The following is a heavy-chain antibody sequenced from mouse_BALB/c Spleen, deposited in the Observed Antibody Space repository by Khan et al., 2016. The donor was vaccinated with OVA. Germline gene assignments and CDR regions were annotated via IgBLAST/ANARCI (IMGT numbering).Heavy chain of an antibody. D-gene: IGHD2-10*01. J-gene: IGHJ4*01. Sequence: QIQLVQSGPELKKPEETVKISCKASGHTFTKYGMNWVKQAPGKGLKWMGWINTYTGEPTYADDFNGRFAFSLETSASTAYLQINNLKNEDTATYFGARPPYFSYVMDNWGQGTSVTVSS. CDR3: ARPPYFSYVMDN. CDR1: GHTFTKYG. V-gene: IGHV9-3-1*01. CDR2: INTYTGEP.